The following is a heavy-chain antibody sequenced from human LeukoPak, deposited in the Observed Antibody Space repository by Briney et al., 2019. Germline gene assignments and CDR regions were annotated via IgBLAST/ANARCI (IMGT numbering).Heavy chain of an antibody. J-gene: IGHJ4*02. Sequence: PGGSLRLSCATSGFTFSDHYMDWVRQAPGRGLEWVGRIRNKVNSYLTEYAASVKGRFTISRDESQNSLYLQMDSLKTEDTAVYYCARGGIMVRGVIDYWGQGTLVTVSS. D-gene: IGHD3-10*01. V-gene: IGHV3-72*01. CDR3: ARGGIMVRGVIDY. CDR2: IRNKVNSYLT. CDR1: GFTFSDHY.